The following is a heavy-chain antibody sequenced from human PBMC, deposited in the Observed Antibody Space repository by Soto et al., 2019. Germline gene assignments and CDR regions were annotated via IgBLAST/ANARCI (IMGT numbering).Heavy chain of an antibody. CDR3: ARHGGNDY. D-gene: IGHD2-15*01. CDR1: GYTFSNYG. J-gene: IGHJ4*02. Sequence: QVQLVQSGAEVKKPGASVKVSCKASGYTFSNYGISWVRQAPGQGLEWMGWISAYNGNTNYAQNLQGRLTMTTDTSXXTXYMEXRSLXXXXXAVYYCARHGGNDYWGQGTLVAV. CDR2: ISAYNGNT. V-gene: IGHV1-18*01.